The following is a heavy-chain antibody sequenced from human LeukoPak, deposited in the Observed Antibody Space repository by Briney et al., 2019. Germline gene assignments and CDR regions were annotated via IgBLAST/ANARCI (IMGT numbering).Heavy chain of an antibody. D-gene: IGHD3-3*01. V-gene: IGHV4-4*07. Sequence: PSETLSLTCIVSGGSISSYYWTWIRQPAGKGLEWIGRIYTSGSTNYNPSLKSRVTMSVDTSKNRFSLKLSSVTAADTAVYYCARGGLQLEGDFFHYWGQGTLVTVSS. CDR2: IYTSGST. CDR3: ARGGLQLEGDFFHY. J-gene: IGHJ4*02. CDR1: GGSISSYY.